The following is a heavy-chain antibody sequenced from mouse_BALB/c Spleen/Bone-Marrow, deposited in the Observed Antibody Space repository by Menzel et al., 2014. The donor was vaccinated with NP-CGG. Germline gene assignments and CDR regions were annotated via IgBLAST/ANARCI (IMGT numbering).Heavy chain of an antibody. CDR1: GYTFTSYW. CDR2: IYPGSGST. CDR3: TNHYFDY. J-gene: IGHJ2*01. Sequence: LKESGPELVRPGASVKLSCKASGYTFTSYWMHWVKQRPGQGLEWIGNIYPGSGSTNYDEKFKSKATLTVDTSSSTAYMQLSSLTSEDSAVYYCTNHYFDYWGQGTTLTVSS. V-gene: IGHV1S22*01.